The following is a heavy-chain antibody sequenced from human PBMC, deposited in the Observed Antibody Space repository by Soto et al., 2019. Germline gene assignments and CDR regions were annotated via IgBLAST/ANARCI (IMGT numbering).Heavy chain of an antibody. J-gene: IGHJ4*02. Sequence: PWGSFHLSSSSSGFHFCSLVLSWFRQAPGKGLEWVSAISGSGDGTDYADSVKGRFTISRDNSKNTLYLQMNSLRAEDTAVYYCAGPGYSSQDYWGQGALVTV. V-gene: IGHV3-23*01. D-gene: IGHD5-18*01. CDR1: GFHFCSLV. CDR3: AGPGYSSQDY. CDR2: ISGSGDGT.